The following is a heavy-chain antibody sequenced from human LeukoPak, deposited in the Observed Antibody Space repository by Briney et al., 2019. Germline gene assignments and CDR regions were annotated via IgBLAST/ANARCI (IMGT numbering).Heavy chain of an antibody. J-gene: IGHJ6*03. CDR3: ARGGSPSMVRGPYYYYYYYMDV. Sequence: ASVKVSCKASGYSFNSQGMNWVRQAPGQGLEWMGWINTDSGNPTYAQGFTGRFVFSLDSSVSTAYLQISNLMPEDTAKYYCARGGSPSMVRGPYYYYYYYMDVWGKGTTVTISS. CDR1: GYSFNSQG. V-gene: IGHV7-4-1*02. CDR2: INTDSGNP. D-gene: IGHD3-10*01.